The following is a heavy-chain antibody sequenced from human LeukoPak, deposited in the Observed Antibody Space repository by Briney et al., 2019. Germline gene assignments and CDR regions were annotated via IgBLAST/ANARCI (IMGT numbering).Heavy chain of an antibody. V-gene: IGHV3-23*01. CDR2: ISATGYTT. CDR1: GFILSTYA. D-gene: IGHD6-13*01. CDR3: AKDQVGQQLDPYYMDV. J-gene: IGHJ6*03. Sequence: GGSLKLSCAASGFILSTYAMSWVRQAPGKGLEWVSAISATGYTTYYADSVKGRFTISRDNSKNTLYLQMNSLRAEDTAVYYCAKDQVGQQLDPYYMDVWGKGTTVTVSS.